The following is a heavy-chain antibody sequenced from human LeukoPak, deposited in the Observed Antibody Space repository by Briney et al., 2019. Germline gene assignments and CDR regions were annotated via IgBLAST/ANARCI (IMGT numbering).Heavy chain of an antibody. D-gene: IGHD3-22*01. V-gene: IGHV3-49*04. J-gene: IGHJ4*02. Sequence: GGSLRLSCTASGFTFGDYAMSWVRQAPGKGLEWAGFIRSKAYGGTTEYAASVKGRFTISRDDSKSIAYLQMNSLKTEDTAVYYCTRPGGTYYYDSSAPGGDYWGQGTLVTVSS. CDR1: GFTFGDYA. CDR2: IRSKAYGGTT. CDR3: TRPGGTYYYDSSAPGGDY.